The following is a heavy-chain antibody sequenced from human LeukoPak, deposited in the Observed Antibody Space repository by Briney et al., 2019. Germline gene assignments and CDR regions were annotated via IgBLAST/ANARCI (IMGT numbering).Heavy chain of an antibody. CDR1: GFTFSDYG. J-gene: IGHJ4*02. Sequence: GGSLRLSCAASGFTFSDYGMHWVCQAPGKGLEWVALISYDGSDKYYADSVKGRFTISRDNSKNTLYLQMNSLRTEDTALYYCAKIRVVFNWNYAYYFDSWGQGTLVTVSS. CDR3: AKIRVVFNWNYAYYFDS. V-gene: IGHV3-30*18. CDR2: ISYDGSDK. D-gene: IGHD1-7*01.